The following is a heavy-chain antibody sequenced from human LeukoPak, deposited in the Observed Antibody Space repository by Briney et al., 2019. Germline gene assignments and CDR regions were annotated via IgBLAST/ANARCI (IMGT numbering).Heavy chain of an antibody. Sequence: QSGGSLRLSCAASGFTFSSYAMHWVRQAPGKGLEWVAVISYDGSNKYYADSVKGRFTISRDNSKNTLYLQMNSLRAEDTAVYYCAREALWAFDIWGQGTMVTVSS. CDR2: ISYDGSNK. D-gene: IGHD2-21*01. J-gene: IGHJ3*02. CDR1: GFTFSSYA. V-gene: IGHV3-30-3*01. CDR3: AREALWAFDI.